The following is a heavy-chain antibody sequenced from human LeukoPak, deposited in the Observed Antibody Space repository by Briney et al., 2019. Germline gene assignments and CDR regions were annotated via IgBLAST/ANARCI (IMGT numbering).Heavy chain of an antibody. CDR3: AKSNGYGLVDI. D-gene: IGHD3-10*01. CDR2: IYHSGST. Sequence: SETLSLTCTVSGYSISSGYYWGWIRQPPGKGLEWIGSIYHSGSTYYNPSLKSRLTISLDTSRNQFSLRLNSVTAADTAVYYCAKSNGYGLVDIWGQGTMVTVSS. V-gene: IGHV4-38-2*02. J-gene: IGHJ3*02. CDR1: GYSISSGYY.